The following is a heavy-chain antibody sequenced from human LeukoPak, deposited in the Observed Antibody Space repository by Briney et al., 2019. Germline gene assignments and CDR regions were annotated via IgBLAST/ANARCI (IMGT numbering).Heavy chain of an antibody. D-gene: IGHD1-26*01. CDR2: IYPGDSDT. CDR3: ARLPVGATPYYYYYYMDV. Sequence: GESLKISCKGSGYSFTTYWIGWVRQMPGKGLEWMGIIYPGDSDTRYSPSFQGQVTISADKSISTAYLQWSSLKASDTAMYYCARLPVGATPYYYYYYMDVWGKGTTVTVSS. V-gene: IGHV5-51*01. CDR1: GYSFTTYW. J-gene: IGHJ6*03.